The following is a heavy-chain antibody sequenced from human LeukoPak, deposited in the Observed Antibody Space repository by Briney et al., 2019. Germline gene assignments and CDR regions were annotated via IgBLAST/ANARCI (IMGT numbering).Heavy chain of an antibody. CDR2: ISSSSSTI. CDR1: GFTFSSYS. J-gene: IGHJ1*01. CDR3: ARSITGYSRVKEYFQH. D-gene: IGHD6-13*01. V-gene: IGHV3-48*04. Sequence: GGSLRLSCAASGFTFSSYSMNWVRQAPGKGLEWVSYISSSSSTIYYADSVKGRFTISRDNAKNSLYLQMNSLRAEDTAVYYCARSITGYSRVKEYFQHWGQGTLVTVSS.